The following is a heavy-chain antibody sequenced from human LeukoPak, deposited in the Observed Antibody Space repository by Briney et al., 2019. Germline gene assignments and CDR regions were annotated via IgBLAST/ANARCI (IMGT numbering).Heavy chain of an antibody. J-gene: IGHJ4*02. V-gene: IGHV3-21*01. CDR3: ARDVGALTDDPYCFDY. Sequence: AGGSLRLSCAASGFTFSSYSMNWVRQAPGKGLEWVSSISSSSSYIYYADSVKGRFTISRDNAKNSLYLQMNSLRAEDTAVYYCARDVGALTDDPYCFDYWGQGTLVTVSS. D-gene: IGHD3-9*01. CDR1: GFTFSSYS. CDR2: ISSSSSYI.